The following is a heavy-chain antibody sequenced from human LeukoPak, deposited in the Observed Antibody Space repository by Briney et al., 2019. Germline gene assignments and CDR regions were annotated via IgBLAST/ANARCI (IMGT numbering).Heavy chain of an antibody. Sequence: GGSLRLSCAASGFTFSSYAMHWVRQAPGKGLEWVAVISYDGSNKYYADSVKGRFTISRDNSKNTLYLQMNSLRAEDTAVYYCARPPGGLTMVRGVKYYFDYWGQGTLVTVSS. CDR1: GFTFSSYA. J-gene: IGHJ4*02. V-gene: IGHV3-30*04. CDR2: ISYDGSNK. CDR3: ARPPGGLTMVRGVKYYFDY. D-gene: IGHD3-10*01.